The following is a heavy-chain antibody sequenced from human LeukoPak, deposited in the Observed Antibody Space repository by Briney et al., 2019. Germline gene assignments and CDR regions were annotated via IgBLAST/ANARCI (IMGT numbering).Heavy chain of an antibody. CDR3: AGYGDYVAGPY. V-gene: IGHV4-34*01. Sequence: PSETLSLTCAVYGGSFSGYYWSWIRQPPGKGLEWIGEINHSGSTNYNPSLKSRVTISVDTSKNQFSLKLSSVTAADTAVYYCAGYGDYVAGPYWGQGTLVTVSS. D-gene: IGHD4-17*01. CDR2: INHSGST. CDR1: GGSFSGYY. J-gene: IGHJ4*02.